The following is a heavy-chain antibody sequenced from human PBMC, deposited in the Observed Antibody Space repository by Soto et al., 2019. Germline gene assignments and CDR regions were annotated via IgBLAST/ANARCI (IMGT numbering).Heavy chain of an antibody. CDR1: GFTFDDYG. Sequence: EVQLVESGGGVVRPGGSLRLSCAASGFTFDDYGMSWVRQAPGKGLDWVSGINWNGGSTGYADSVKGRFTISRDNAKNSRYLQMNSLRADDTALYYCARDVAYGDYVAGYFDYWGQGTLVTVSS. V-gene: IGHV3-20*04. CDR3: ARDVAYGDYVAGYFDY. D-gene: IGHD4-17*01. CDR2: INWNGGST. J-gene: IGHJ4*02.